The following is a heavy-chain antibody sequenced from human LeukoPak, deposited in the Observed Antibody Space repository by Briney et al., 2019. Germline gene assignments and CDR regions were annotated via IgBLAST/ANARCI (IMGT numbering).Heavy chain of an antibody. V-gene: IGHV3-48*03. CDR2: ISTSGNTI. J-gene: IGHJ4*02. Sequence: GGSLRLSCAASGFIFTTYEMNWVRQAPGKRLEWVSYISTSGNTIYYADSVKGRFTISRDNAKNSLYLQMNSLRADDTAVYYCARDLDWGPFDYWGQGTLVTVSS. CDR1: GFIFTTYE. D-gene: IGHD7-27*01. CDR3: ARDLDWGPFDY.